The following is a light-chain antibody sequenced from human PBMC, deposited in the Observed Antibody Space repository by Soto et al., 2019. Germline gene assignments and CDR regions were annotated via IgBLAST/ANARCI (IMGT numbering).Light chain of an antibody. Sequence: LTQSPGTLSLSPGERSTLSCRASQSVSSYYLAWYQQKPGQAPRLLIYAASSRATGIPDRFSGGGSGTDFTLTISRLEPEDFAVYYCQQCGSSPWTFGQGTKVDIK. CDR2: AAS. V-gene: IGKV3-20*01. CDR1: QSVSSYY. CDR3: QQCGSSPWT. J-gene: IGKJ1*01.